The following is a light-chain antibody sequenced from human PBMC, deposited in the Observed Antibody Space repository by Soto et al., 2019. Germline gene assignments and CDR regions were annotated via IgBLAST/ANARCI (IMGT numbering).Light chain of an antibody. CDR3: SSYAGSYTYV. J-gene: IGLJ1*01. CDR2: DVN. Sequence: QSALTQPRSVSGSPGQSVAISCTGTSSDVGGYNHVAWYQQHPGKAPKLMIFDVNKRPSWVPDRFSGYKSGNTASLTISGLQAEDEADYYCSSYAGSYTYVFATGTKLTVL. CDR1: SSDVGGYNH. V-gene: IGLV2-11*01.